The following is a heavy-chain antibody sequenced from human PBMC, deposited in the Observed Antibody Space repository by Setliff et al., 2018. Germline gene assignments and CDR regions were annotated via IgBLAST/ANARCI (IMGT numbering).Heavy chain of an antibody. J-gene: IGHJ3*02. CDR3: ARESGYYYDSSGYYTDAFDI. CDR1: GYTFTSYG. CDR2: ISAYNGNT. Sequence: ASVKVSCKASGYTFTSYGISWVRQAPGQGLEWMGWISAYNGNTNYAQKLQGRVTMTTDTSTSTAYIELRSLGSDDTAVYYCARESGYYYDSSGYYTDAFDIWGQGTMVTVSS. V-gene: IGHV1-18*01. D-gene: IGHD3-22*01.